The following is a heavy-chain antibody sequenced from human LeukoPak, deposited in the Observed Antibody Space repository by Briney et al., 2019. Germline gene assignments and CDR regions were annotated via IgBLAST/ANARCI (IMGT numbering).Heavy chain of an antibody. CDR2: IKQDGSEK. V-gene: IGHV3-7*01. D-gene: IGHD3-10*01. CDR1: GFTFSSYW. CDR3: ARDLIGSGSYYN. Sequence: PGGSLRLSCAVSGFTFSSYWMSWFRQAPGKGLEWVANIKQDGSEKYYVDSVKGRFTISRDNAKNSLYLQMNSLRAEDTAVYYCARDLIGSGSYYNWGQGTLVTVSS. J-gene: IGHJ4*02.